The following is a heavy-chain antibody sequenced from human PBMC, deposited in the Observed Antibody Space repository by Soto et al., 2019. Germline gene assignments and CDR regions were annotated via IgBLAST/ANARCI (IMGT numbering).Heavy chain of an antibody. Sequence: SLRLSCAASGFTFSSYAMHRVRQAPGKGLEWVAVISYDGSNKYYADSVKGRFTISRDNSKNTLYLQMNSLRAEDTAVYYCAREDRDIVVVPAAILPDYWGQGTLVTRLL. CDR1: GFTFSSYA. CDR2: ISYDGSNK. V-gene: IGHV3-30-3*01. J-gene: IGHJ4*02. D-gene: IGHD2-2*02. CDR3: AREDRDIVVVPAAILPDY.